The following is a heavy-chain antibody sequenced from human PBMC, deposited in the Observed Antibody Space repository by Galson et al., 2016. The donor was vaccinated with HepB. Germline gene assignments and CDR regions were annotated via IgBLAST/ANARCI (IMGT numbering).Heavy chain of an antibody. CDR2: IFHTGRP. CDR1: GGSSSSFY. Sequence: ETLSLTCTVSGGSSSSFYWSWIRQPPGKRLEWNGHIFHTGRPTYTRSLKSRVTISVDTSKNQVSLKLSSVTAADTALYYCARQTSVLTGSAFDIWGQGTMVTVSS. CDR3: ARQTSVLTGSAFDI. V-gene: IGHV4-59*08. J-gene: IGHJ3*02. D-gene: IGHD4/OR15-4a*01.